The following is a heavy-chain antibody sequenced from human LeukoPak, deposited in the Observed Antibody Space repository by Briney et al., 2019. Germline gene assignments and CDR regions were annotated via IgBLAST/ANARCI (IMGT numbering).Heavy chain of an antibody. J-gene: IGHJ6*03. CDR2: IYTSGST. Sequence: SETLSLTCTVSGGSISSYYWSWIRQPAGKGLEWIGRIYTSGSTNYNPSLKSRVTMSVDTSMNQFSLKLSSVTAADTAVYYCARSGIAARRYYYYYMDVRGKGTTVTVSS. D-gene: IGHD6-6*01. V-gene: IGHV4-4*07. CDR3: ARSGIAARRYYYYYMDV. CDR1: GGSISSYY.